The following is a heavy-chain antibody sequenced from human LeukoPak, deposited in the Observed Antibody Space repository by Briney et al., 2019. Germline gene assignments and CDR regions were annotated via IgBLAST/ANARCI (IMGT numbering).Heavy chain of an antibody. D-gene: IGHD6-13*01. CDR3: ARGGSSSWVPANYYYYGMDV. CDR2: INHSGST. CDR1: GGSFSGYY. J-gene: IGHJ6*02. Sequence: TSETLSLTCAVYGGSFSGYYWSWIRQPPGKGLEWIGEINHSGSTNYNPSLKSRVTISVDTSKNQFSLKLSPVTAADTAVYYCARGGSSSWVPANYYYYGMDVWGQGSTVTVSS. V-gene: IGHV4-34*01.